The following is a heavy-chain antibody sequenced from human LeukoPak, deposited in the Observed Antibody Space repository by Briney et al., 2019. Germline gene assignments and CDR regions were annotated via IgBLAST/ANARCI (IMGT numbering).Heavy chain of an antibody. CDR1: GDSISGNHY. J-gene: IGHJ4*02. CDR3: ARESATSGSTD. CDR2: IFTSGNS. V-gene: IGHV4-61*02. D-gene: IGHD3-10*01. Sequence: SETLSLTCTVSGDSISGNHYWNWIRQPAGKGLEWIGRIFTSGNSNYNPSLTSRVTISLDTSKDQFSLRLSSVTAADTAFYYCARESATSGSTDWGQGTLVTVSS.